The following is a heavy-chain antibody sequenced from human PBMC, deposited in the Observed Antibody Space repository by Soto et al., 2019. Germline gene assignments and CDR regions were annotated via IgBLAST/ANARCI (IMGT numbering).Heavy chain of an antibody. CDR3: ATQPLYCSGGSCYGVNAFDI. J-gene: IGHJ3*02. Sequence: GGALRLSCAASVFTFSSYSMNWVRQAPGKGLEWVSSISSSSSYIYYADSVKGRFTISRGNAKNSLYLQMNSLRAEDTAVYYCATQPLYCSGGSCYGVNAFDIWGQGTMVTVSS. CDR2: ISSSSSYI. V-gene: IGHV3-21*01. D-gene: IGHD2-15*01. CDR1: VFTFSSYS.